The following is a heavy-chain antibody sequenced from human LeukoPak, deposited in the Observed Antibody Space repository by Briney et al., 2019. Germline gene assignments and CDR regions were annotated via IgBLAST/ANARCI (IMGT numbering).Heavy chain of an antibody. CDR2: IKSKTDGGTI. V-gene: IGHV3-15*01. Sequence: PGGSXXXXCAXXXXXXXXAXXXXXRQVPGXXXEWVGRIKSKTDGGTIDYPAPVKDRFTISRDDSRNTLYVQMNSLQIEDTAVYYCTTFLFGGTVAPWGQGTLVTVSS. CDR1: XXXXXXAX. D-gene: IGHD4-11*01. CDR3: TTFLFGGTVAP. J-gene: IGHJ5*02.